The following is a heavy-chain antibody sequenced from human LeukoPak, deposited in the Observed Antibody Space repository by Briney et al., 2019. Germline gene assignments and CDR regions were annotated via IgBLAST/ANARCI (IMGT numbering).Heavy chain of an antibody. V-gene: IGHV4/OR15-8*01. J-gene: IGHJ4*02. CDR3: ASRDDSGPY. Sequence: SASLSLTCVVSGGSIYSPNWWTWVRQPPGKGLEWIGEVSHTGSTNYHPSLKSRVTISLDKSKNHFSLRVTSMTAAGTAVYYCASRDDSGPYWGQGTLVTVSS. CDR1: GGSIYSPNW. CDR2: VSHTGST. D-gene: IGHD4-17*01.